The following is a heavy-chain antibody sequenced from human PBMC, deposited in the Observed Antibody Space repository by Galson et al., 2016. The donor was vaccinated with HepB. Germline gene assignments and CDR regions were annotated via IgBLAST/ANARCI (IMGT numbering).Heavy chain of an antibody. CDR2: ICGAGGST. CDR3: AGDPPGVPDFALDV. V-gene: IGHV3-23*01. J-gene: IGHJ6*02. Sequence: FLRPSCAASGFTFGRYSMSWVRQAPGKGLEWVAAICGAGGSTYYAGSLQGLFTSTRDNSKNTLFLQMNSTRPEDTAVYFWAGDPPGVPDFALDVWGQGTTVTVSS. CDR1: GFTFGRYS. D-gene: IGHD3-10*01.